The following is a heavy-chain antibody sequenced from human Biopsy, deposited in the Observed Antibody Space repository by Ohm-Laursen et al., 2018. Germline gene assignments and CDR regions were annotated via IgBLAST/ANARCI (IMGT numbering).Heavy chain of an antibody. Sequence: ASVKVSCKVSGYTLTELSIHWVRQTGGKGLEWMGGFDREERKTVYAEKFQGRVTMTEDTSTDTVYIEVTSLRSDDMAVYYCATGPYYDTRFYYNVRPFDFWGQGTLVTVSS. J-gene: IGHJ4*02. CDR2: FDREERKT. V-gene: IGHV1-24*01. CDR1: GYTLTELS. D-gene: IGHD3-10*01. CDR3: ATGPYYDTRFYYNVRPFDF.